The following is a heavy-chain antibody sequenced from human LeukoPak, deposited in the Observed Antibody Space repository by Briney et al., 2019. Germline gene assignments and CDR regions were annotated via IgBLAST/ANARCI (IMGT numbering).Heavy chain of an antibody. J-gene: IGHJ6*02. CDR1: GGSISSYY. CDR2: IYYSGST. Sequence: SETLSLTCTVSGGSISSYYWSWIRQPPGKGLEWIGYIYYSGSTNYNPSLKSRVTISVDTSKNQFSLKLSSVTAADTTVYYCARFREYCSSTSCYYYYGMDVWGQGTTVTVSS. CDR3: ARFREYCSSTSCYYYYGMDV. D-gene: IGHD2-2*01. V-gene: IGHV4-59*01.